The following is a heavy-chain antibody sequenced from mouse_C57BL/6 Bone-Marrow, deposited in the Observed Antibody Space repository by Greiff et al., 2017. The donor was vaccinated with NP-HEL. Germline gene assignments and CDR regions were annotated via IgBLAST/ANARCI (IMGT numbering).Heavy chain of an antibody. V-gene: IGHV5-6*01. CDR3: ARHLLRREYFDV. D-gene: IGHD2-12*01. CDR2: ISSGGSYT. J-gene: IGHJ1*03. Sequence: EVKVVESGGDLVKPGGSLKLSCAASGFTFSSYGMSWVRQTPDKRLEWVATISSGGSYTYYPDSVKGRFTISRDNAKNTLYLQMSSLKSEDTAMYYCARHLLRREYFDVWGTGTTVTVSS. CDR1: GFTFSSYG.